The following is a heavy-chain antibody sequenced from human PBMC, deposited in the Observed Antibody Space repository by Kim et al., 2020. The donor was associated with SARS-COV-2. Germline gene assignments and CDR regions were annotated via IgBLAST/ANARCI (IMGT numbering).Heavy chain of an antibody. D-gene: IGHD1-26*01. V-gene: IGHV3-21*01. J-gene: IGHJ6*02. CDR1: GFTFSSYS. Sequence: GGSLRLSCAASGFTFSSYSMNWVRQAPGKGLEWVSSISSSSSYIYYADSVKGRFTISRDNAKNSLYLQMNSLRAEDTAVYYCARDLGLSGSYYYRYYYYGMDVWGQGTTVTVSS. CDR3: ARDLGLSGSYYYRYYYYGMDV. CDR2: ISSSSSYI.